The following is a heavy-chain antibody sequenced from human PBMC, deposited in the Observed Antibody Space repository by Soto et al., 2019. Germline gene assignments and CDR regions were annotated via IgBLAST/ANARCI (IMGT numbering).Heavy chain of an antibody. V-gene: IGHV3-33*01. D-gene: IGHD2-21*02. CDR1: GFTFSSYG. CDR2: IWYDGSNK. J-gene: IGHJ4*02. Sequence: QVQMVESGGGVVQPGRSLRLSCAASGFTFSSYGMHWVRQAPGKGLEWVAVIWYDGSNKYYADSVKGRFTISRDTSKNTLFLRMNSLRAEDTAVYYCARGRRVYCGGDCVAADYWGRGTLVTVSS. CDR3: ARGRRVYCGGDCVAADY.